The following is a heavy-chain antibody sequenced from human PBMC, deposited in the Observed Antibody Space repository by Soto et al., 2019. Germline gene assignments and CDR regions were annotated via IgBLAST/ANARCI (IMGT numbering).Heavy chain of an antibody. CDR2: ISGSGGST. V-gene: IGHV3-23*01. CDR3: AKPSSSGYGSGSYYDYYYYGMDV. Sequence: GGSLRLSCAASGFTFSSYAMSWVRQAPGKGLEWVSAISGSGGSTYYADSVKGRFTISRDNSKNTLYLQINSLRAEDTAVYYCAKPSSSGYGSGSYYDYYYYGMDVWGQGTTVTVSS. J-gene: IGHJ6*02. D-gene: IGHD3-10*01. CDR1: GFTFSSYA.